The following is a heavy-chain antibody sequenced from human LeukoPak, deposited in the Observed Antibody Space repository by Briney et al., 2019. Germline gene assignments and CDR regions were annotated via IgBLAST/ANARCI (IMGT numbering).Heavy chain of an antibody. CDR2: ISGSGRCI. D-gene: IGHD3-16*01. Sequence: GGSLRLSCAASGFTFSSYGMSWVRQAPGKGLEWVSAISGSGRCIYYADSVKGRFTISRDNAKNSLYLQMNSLRAEDTAVYYSAKYLGYDSFRGEGNFYDYWGQGTLVTVSS. J-gene: IGHJ4*02. V-gene: IGHV3-23*01. CDR1: GFTFSSYG. CDR3: AKYLGYDSFRGEGNFYDY.